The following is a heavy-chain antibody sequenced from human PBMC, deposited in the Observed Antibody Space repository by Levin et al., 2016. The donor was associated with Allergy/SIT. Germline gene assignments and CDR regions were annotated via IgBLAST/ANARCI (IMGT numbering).Heavy chain of an antibody. D-gene: IGHD2-15*01. CDR3: ARDGCSGDNCQDAFDI. V-gene: IGHV3-48*02. J-gene: IGHJ3*02. CDR1: GFSFSKYS. Sequence: GESLKISCIASGFSFSKYSMNWVRQAPGKGLEWISYISYSSSTIYDADSVKGRFIISRDDAKNSLYLQMDGLRDEDAAVYYCARDGCSGDNCQDAFDIWGQGTKVTVSS. CDR2: ISYSSSTI.